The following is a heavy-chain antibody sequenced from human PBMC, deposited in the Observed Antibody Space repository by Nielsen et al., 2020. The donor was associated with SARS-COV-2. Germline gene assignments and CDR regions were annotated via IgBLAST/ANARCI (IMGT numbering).Heavy chain of an antibody. V-gene: IGHV5-51*01. J-gene: IGHJ4*02. CDR1: GYSFTSYW. CDR3: ARITDSGWYCFDY. Sequence: KVSCKGSGYSFTSYWIGWVRQMPGKGLEWMGIIYPGDSDTRYSPSFQGQVTISADKSISTAYLQWSSLKASDTAMYYCARITDSGWYCFDYWGQGTLVTVSS. CDR2: IYPGDSDT. D-gene: IGHD6-19*01.